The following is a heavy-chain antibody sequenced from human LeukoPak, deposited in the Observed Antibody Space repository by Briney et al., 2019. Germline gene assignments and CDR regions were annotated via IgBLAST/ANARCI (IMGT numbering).Heavy chain of an antibody. CDR2: INHSGST. D-gene: IGHD2-2*01. Sequence: SETLSLTCAVYGGSFSGYYWSWIRQPPGKGLEWIGEINHSGSTNYNPSLKSRVTIPVDTSKNQFSLKLRSVTAAYTAVYYGARRRSTSCYDGMDVWGQGTTVTVSS. CDR1: GGSFSGYY. CDR3: ARRRSTSCYDGMDV. J-gene: IGHJ6*02. V-gene: IGHV4-34*01.